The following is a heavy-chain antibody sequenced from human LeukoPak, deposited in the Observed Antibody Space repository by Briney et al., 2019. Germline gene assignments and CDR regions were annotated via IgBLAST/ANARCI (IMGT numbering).Heavy chain of an antibody. Sequence: ASVKVSCKASGYTFTSYGISWVRQAPGQGLEWMGWISAYNGNTNYAQKLQGRVTMTTDTSISTAYMELSRRRSDDTAVYYCAREGPETYYYDSSGYCDYWGQGTLVTVSS. J-gene: IGHJ4*02. D-gene: IGHD3-22*01. CDR1: GYTFTSYG. CDR3: AREGPETYYYDSSGYCDY. V-gene: IGHV1-18*01. CDR2: ISAYNGNT.